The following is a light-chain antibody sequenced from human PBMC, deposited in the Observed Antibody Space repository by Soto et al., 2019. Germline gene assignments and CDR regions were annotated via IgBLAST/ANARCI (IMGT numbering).Light chain of an antibody. CDR1: QSVTSNH. CDR2: GAS. J-gene: IGKJ5*01. V-gene: IGKV3-20*01. Sequence: EIVLTQSPGTLSLSPGERATLSCRASQSVTSNHLAWYQQKPGQAPRPLIFGASIRATGIPDRFSGSGSGTDFTLTINRLEPEDFAVYYCQQYGRPPITFGHGTRLEIK. CDR3: QQYGRPPIT.